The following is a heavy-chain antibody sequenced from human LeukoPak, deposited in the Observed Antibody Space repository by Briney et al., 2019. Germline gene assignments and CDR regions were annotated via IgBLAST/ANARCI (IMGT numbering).Heavy chain of an antibody. CDR2: IDPGDSET. V-gene: IGHV5-51*01. Sequence: GESLKISCKGSGYTFTTYWIAWVRPMPGKGLEWMGAIDPGDSETRYSPSFQGQVTISADKSITTAYLQWSSLRASDTAMYYCVRHKRGTWNDRPFDYWGQGNLVTVSS. D-gene: IGHD1-1*01. CDR3: VRHKRGTWNDRPFDY. J-gene: IGHJ4*02. CDR1: GYTFTTYW.